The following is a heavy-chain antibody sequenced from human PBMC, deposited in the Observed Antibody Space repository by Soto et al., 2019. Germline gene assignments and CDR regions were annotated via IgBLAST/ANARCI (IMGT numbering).Heavy chain of an antibody. CDR2: IIPIFGTA. D-gene: IGHD6-19*01. Sequence: SVKVSCKASGGTFSSYAISWVRQAPGQGLEWMGGIIPIFGTANYAQKFQGRVTITADKSTSTAYMELSSLRSEDTAVYYCARDEQWLAYGMDVWGQGTAVTVSS. CDR1: GGTFSSYA. CDR3: ARDEQWLAYGMDV. J-gene: IGHJ6*02. V-gene: IGHV1-69*06.